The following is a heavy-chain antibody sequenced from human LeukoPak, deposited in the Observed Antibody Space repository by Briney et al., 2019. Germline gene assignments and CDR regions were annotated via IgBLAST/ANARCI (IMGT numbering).Heavy chain of an antibody. CDR2: IGSSGDTI. D-gene: IGHD1-20*01. V-gene: IGHV3-48*01. CDR1: GFTFSYYS. CDR3: AKDYRSYNWNVKSLYYFDY. Sequence: GGSLRLSCAASGFTFSYYSMNWVRQAPGKGLEWVSYIGSSGDTIYYADSVKGRFTISRDNSKNTLYLQMNSLRAEDTAVYYCAKDYRSYNWNVKSLYYFDYWGQGTLVTVSS. J-gene: IGHJ4*02.